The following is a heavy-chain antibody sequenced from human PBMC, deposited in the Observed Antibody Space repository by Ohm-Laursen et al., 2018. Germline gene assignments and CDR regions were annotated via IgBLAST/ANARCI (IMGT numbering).Heavy chain of an antibody. V-gene: IGHV3-11*04. J-gene: IGHJ1*01. CDR3: ARDSSVYSWSEVLQH. CDR2: ITSGGGII. CDR1: GFTFIDYD. D-gene: IGHD6-13*01. Sequence: SLRLSCAASGFTFIDYDMSWIRQTPGKGLEWLSYITSGGGIIYSADSVKGRFTISRDNAKNSLYLQMNSLRAEDTAVYYCARDSSVYSWSEVLQHWGQGTLVIVTS.